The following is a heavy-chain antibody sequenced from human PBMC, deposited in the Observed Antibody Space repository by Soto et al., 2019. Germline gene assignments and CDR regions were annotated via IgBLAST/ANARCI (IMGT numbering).Heavy chain of an antibody. CDR3: ARPRHSFGTSGYYPFDY. Sequence: SETLSLTCSVSGDFISNTTYYWGWVRQAPGKGLEWVGSIYFSGSGTSHYNPSLKSRVTISVDTSKNQFSLKLTSVTAADTAVYYCARPRHSFGTSGYYPFDYWGQGTLVTVSS. D-gene: IGHD3-22*01. CDR1: GDFISNTTYY. J-gene: IGHJ4*02. CDR2: IYFSGSGTS. V-gene: IGHV4-39*01.